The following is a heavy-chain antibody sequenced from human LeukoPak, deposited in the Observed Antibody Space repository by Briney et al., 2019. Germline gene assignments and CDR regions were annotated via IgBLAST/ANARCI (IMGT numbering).Heavy chain of an antibody. CDR2: IYGGDHT. CDR3: TTDRRLTMVRVYYFDY. Sequence: GGSLRLSCAASGFTVSSNYMNWVRQAPGKGLEWVSVIYGGDHTYYADSVKGRFTISRDDSKNTLYLQMNSLKTEDTAVYYCTTDRRLTMVRVYYFDYWGQGTLVTVSS. V-gene: IGHV3-66*01. J-gene: IGHJ4*02. D-gene: IGHD3-10*01. CDR1: GFTVSSNY.